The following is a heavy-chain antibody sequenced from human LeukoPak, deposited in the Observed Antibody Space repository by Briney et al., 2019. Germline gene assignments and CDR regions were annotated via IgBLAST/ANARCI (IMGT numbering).Heavy chain of an antibody. Sequence: SETLSLTCTVSGGSISSYYWSWIRQPPGKGLEWIGYIYYSGSTNYNPSLKSRVTISVDTSKNQFSLKLSSVTAADTAVYYCARASKGVVRIFWYFDLWGRGTLVTVSS. J-gene: IGHJ2*01. CDR3: ARASKGVVRIFWYFDL. CDR1: GGSISSYY. D-gene: IGHD3-3*01. V-gene: IGHV4-59*01. CDR2: IYYSGST.